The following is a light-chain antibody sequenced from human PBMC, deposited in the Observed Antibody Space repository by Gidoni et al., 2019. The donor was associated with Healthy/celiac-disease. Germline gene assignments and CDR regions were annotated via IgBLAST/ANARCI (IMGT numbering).Light chain of an antibody. Sequence: QSALAQPRSVSGSPGQTVTISCTVTSSDVGGYNYVPWYQQHPGKAPKLMIYDVSKRPSGVPDRFSGSKSGNTASLTISGLQADDEADYYCSSYADTYTGVFGMGTKVSVL. CDR2: DVS. J-gene: IGLJ1*01. CDR3: SSYADTYTGV. V-gene: IGLV2-11*01. CDR1: SSDVGGYNY.